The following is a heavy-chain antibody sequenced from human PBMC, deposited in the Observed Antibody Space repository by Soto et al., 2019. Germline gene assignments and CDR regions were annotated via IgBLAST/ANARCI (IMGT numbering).Heavy chain of an antibody. CDR1: GGSISSYY. CDR2: IDYSGST. CDR3: ARDPLPGY. J-gene: IGHJ4*02. Sequence: SETLSLSCTVSGGSISSYYWSWIRQPPGKGLEWIGYIDYSGSTNYNPSLKSRVTISIDTSKNQFSLKLSSVTAADTAVYYCARDPLPGYWGQGTLVTVSS. V-gene: IGHV4-59*01.